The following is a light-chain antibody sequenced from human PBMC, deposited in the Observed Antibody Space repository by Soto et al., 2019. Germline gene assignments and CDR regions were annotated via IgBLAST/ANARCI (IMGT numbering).Light chain of an antibody. V-gene: IGLV7-43*01. CDR3: LLYYGGAAV. Sequence: QAVVTQEPSLTVSPGGTVTLTCASSTGAVTSGYYPNWFQQKPGQAPRALIXXXXXXXXXXXXXXXXSLLGGKAALTLSGXQPXXXXXYYCLLYYGGAAVFGGGTQLTVL. CDR2: XXX. J-gene: IGLJ7*01. CDR1: TGAVTSGYY.